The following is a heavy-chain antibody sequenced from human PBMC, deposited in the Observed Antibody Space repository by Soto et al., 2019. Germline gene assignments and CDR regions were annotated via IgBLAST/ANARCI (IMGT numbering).Heavy chain of an antibody. CDR3: AREIPPDDIAARQVVFNYFDY. CDR1: GGSISSGGYY. J-gene: IGHJ4*02. Sequence: PSETLSLTCTVSGGSISSGGYYWSWIRQHPGKGLEWIGYIYYSGSTYYNPSLKSRVTISVDTSKNQFSLKLSSVTAADTAVYYCAREIPPDDIAARQVVFNYFDYWGQGTLVTVSS. D-gene: IGHD6-6*01. CDR2: IYYSGST. V-gene: IGHV4-31*03.